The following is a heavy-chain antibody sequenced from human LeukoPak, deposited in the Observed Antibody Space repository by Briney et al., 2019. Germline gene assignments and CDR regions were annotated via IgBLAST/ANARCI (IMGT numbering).Heavy chain of an antibody. Sequence: GGSLRLSCAASGFTFTSYAMSWVRQAPGKGLEWVANIKQDGSESKFVDSFKGRFTISRDNAKNSLYLQMNSLRADDTAIYYCARGRWFGGFYYMDVWGKGTTVTVSS. CDR3: ARGRWFGGFYYMDV. J-gene: IGHJ6*03. CDR2: IKQDGSES. CDR1: GFTFTSYA. D-gene: IGHD3-10*01. V-gene: IGHV3-7*01.